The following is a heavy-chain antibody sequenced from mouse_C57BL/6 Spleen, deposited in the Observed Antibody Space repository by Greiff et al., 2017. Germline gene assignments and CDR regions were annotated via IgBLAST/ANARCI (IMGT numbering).Heavy chain of an antibody. V-gene: IGHV1-61*01. Sequence: QVQLQQPGAELVRPGSSVKLSCKASGYTFTSYWMDWVKQRPGQGLEWIGNIYPSDSETHYNQKFKDKATLTVDKSSSTAYMRLSSLTSEDSAVYDCARGGHSSGYPYYFDYWGQGTTLTVSS. J-gene: IGHJ2*01. CDR3: ARGGHSSGYPYYFDY. D-gene: IGHD3-1*01. CDR2: IYPSDSET. CDR1: GYTFTSYW.